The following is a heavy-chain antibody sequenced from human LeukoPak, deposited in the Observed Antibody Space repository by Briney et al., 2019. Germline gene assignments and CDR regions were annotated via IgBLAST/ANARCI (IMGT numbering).Heavy chain of an antibody. CDR1: GGSFSGYY. CDR3: ARVALSQGLDA. Sequence: ETLSLTCAVYGGSFSGYYWSWIRQPPGKGLVWVSRLNSDGSSTVYADSVKGRFTISRDNAENKLYLQMNSLRVEDTAVYYCARVALSQGLDAWGQGTLVTVSS. CDR2: LNSDGSST. J-gene: IGHJ5*02. D-gene: IGHD3-10*01. V-gene: IGHV3-74*01.